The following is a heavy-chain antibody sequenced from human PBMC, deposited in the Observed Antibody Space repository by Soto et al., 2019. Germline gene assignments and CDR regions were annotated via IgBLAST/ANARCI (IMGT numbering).Heavy chain of an antibody. J-gene: IGHJ6*02. CDR2: IYYSGST. V-gene: IGHV4-31*03. Sequence: SETLSLTCTVSDGSISSGGYYWSWIRQHPGKGLEWIGYIYYSGSTYYNPSLKSRVTISVDTSKNQFSLKLSSVTAADTAVYYCARVCGGDCNNGMDVWGQGTTVTVSS. CDR3: ARVCGGDCNNGMDV. D-gene: IGHD2-21*02. CDR1: DGSISSGGYY.